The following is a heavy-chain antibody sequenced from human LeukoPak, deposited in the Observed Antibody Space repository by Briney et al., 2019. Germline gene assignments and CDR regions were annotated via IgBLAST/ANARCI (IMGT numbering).Heavy chain of an antibody. CDR3: ARDLYYYDSSGYYY. CDR1: GYTFTSYG. J-gene: IGHJ4*02. CDR2: ISAYNGNT. Sequence: GASVKVSCTASGYTFTSYGISWVRQAPGQGLEWMGWISAYNGNTNYAQKLQGRVTMTTDTSTSTAYMELRSLRSDDTAVYYCARDLYYYDSSGYYYWGQGTLVTVSS. D-gene: IGHD3-22*01. V-gene: IGHV1-18*01.